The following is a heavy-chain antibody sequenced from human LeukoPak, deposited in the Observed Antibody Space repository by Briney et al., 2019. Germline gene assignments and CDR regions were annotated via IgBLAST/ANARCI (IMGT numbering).Heavy chain of an antibody. Sequence: GGTLRLSCAASGFTFSSHGMNWVRRAPGKGLEWVSGIIPSGHTTYYADSVRGRFTISRDNSRNTLYLQMNSLRAEDTAVYYCAKDDRWLQFCCWGQGTLVTVSS. D-gene: IGHD5-24*01. CDR3: AKDDRWLQFCC. J-gene: IGHJ4*02. V-gene: IGHV3-23*01. CDR1: GFTFSSHG. CDR2: IIPSGHTT.